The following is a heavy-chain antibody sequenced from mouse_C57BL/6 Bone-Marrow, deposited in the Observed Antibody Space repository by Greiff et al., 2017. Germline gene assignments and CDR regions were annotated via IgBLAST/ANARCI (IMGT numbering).Heavy chain of an antibody. CDR1: GYTFTSYG. J-gene: IGHJ3*01. CDR2: IYPRSGNT. CDR3: ARHYDYAWFAY. D-gene: IGHD2-4*01. V-gene: IGHV1-81*01. Sequence: QVQLQQSVAELARPGASVKLSCKASGYTFTSYGISWVKQRTGQGLEWIGEIYPRSGNTYYNEKLKGKATLTADKSSSTAYMELRSLTSEDSAVYFCARHYDYAWFAYWGQGTLVTVSA.